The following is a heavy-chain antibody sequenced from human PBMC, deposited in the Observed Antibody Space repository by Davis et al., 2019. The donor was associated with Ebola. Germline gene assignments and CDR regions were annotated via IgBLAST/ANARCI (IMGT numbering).Heavy chain of an antibody. CDR3: ARSSSSSWFPYFDY. D-gene: IGHD6-13*01. Sequence: ASVKVSCKASGYTFTSYAMNWVRQAPGQGLEWMGWLNTNTGNPTYAQGFTGRFVFSLDTSVSTAYLQISSLKAEDTAVYYCARSSSSSWFPYFDYWGQGTLVTVSS. V-gene: IGHV7-4-1*02. CDR1: GYTFTSYA. J-gene: IGHJ4*02. CDR2: LNTNTGNP.